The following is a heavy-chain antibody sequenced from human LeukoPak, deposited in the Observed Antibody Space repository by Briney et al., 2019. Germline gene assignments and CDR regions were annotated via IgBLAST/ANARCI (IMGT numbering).Heavy chain of an antibody. Sequence: SVKVSCKASGGTFSSYAISWVRQAPGQGLEWMGRIMPILGIANYAQKFQGRVTITADKSTSTAYMELSSLRSEDTAVYYCAREARGSYTDYYYGMDVWGQGTTVTVSS. J-gene: IGHJ6*02. CDR2: IMPILGIA. V-gene: IGHV1-69*04. CDR3: AREARGSYTDYYYGMDV. D-gene: IGHD1-26*01. CDR1: GGTFSSYA.